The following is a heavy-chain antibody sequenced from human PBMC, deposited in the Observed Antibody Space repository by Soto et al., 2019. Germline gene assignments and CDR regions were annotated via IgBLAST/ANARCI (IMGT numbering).Heavy chain of an antibody. CDR1: GFTFSSYG. CDR3: AKVSQVDYYYYGMDF. D-gene: IGHD2-15*01. J-gene: IGHJ6*02. CDR2: ISYDGSNK. V-gene: IGHV3-30*18. Sequence: GGSLRLSCAASGFTFSSYGMHWVRQAPGKGLEWVAVISYDGSNKYYADSVKGRFTISRDNSKNTLYLQMNSLRAEDTAVYYCAKVSQVDYYYYGMDFRGQGTTVTVSS.